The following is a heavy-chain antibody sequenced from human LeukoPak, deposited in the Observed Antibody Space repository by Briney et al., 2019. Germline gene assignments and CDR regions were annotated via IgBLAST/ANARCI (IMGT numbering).Heavy chain of an antibody. J-gene: IGHJ4*02. V-gene: IGHV4-34*01. CDR2: INHSGST. CDR1: GGSVSGYY. Sequence: SETLSLTCAVYGGSVSGYYWSWIRQPPGKGLELIGEINHSGSTNYNPSLKSRVTISVDTSKNQFSLKLSSVTAADTAVYYCARGRTEYSGSYRQSAIGYWGQGTLVTVSS. CDR3: ARGRTEYSGSYRQSAIGY. D-gene: IGHD1-26*01.